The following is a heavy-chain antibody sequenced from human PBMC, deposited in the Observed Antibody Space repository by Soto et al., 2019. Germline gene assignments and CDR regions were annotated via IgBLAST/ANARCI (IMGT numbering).Heavy chain of an antibody. CDR1: GGSISSSYHY. CDR2: IHYSGST. J-gene: IGHJ4*02. Sequence: SETLSLTCTVSGGSISSSYHYWAWIRQPPGKGLEWIGSIHYSGSTYYNPSLKSRVTISVDTSKNQFSLKMSSVTAPDTAVYYCAGPYWVNYEGDYWGQGVLVPVSP. V-gene: IGHV4-39*01. CDR3: AGPYWVNYEGDY. D-gene: IGHD1-7*01.